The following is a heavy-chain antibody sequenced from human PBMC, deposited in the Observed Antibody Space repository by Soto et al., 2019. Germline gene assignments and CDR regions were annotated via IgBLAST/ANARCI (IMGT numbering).Heavy chain of an antibody. D-gene: IGHD6-6*01. CDR3: ARSGRGGSSESWFDP. J-gene: IGHJ5*02. CDR1: GFTFSSYS. Sequence: GESLKISCAASGFTFSSYSMNWVRQAPGKGLEWVSYISSSSSTIYYADSVKGRFTISRDNAKNSLYLQMNSLRDEDTDVYYCARSGRGGSSESWFDPWGQGTLVTVSS. V-gene: IGHV3-48*02. CDR2: ISSSSSTI.